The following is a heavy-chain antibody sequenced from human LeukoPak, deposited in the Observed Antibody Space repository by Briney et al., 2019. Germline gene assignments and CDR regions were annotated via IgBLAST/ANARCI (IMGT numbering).Heavy chain of an antibody. D-gene: IGHD2-21*01. CDR1: GGSISSYY. CDR3: ARVDSGYYYFDY. CDR2: IYYSGST. J-gene: IGHJ4*02. Sequence: PSETLSLTCTVSGGSISSYYWSWIRQPPGKGLGWIGYIYYSGSTNYNPSLKSRVTISVDTSKNQFSLKLSSVTAADTAAYYCARVDSGYYYFDYWGQGTLVTVSS. V-gene: IGHV4-59*01.